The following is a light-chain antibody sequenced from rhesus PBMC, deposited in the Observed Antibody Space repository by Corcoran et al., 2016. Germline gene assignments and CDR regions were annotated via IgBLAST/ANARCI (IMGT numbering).Light chain of an antibody. CDR3: MQHKALPFT. CDR1: QSLLHTNGYTF. V-gene: IGKV2-61*01. CDR2: GGS. J-gene: IGKJ3*01. Sequence: DVVMTQTPLSLPVIPGQPASISCRASQSLLHTNGYTFLYWYLQKPGQSPQLLIYGGSTRASGVPVRFRGSGSGTDFTLKISKVEAEDFGIYHCMQHKALPFTFGPGTKLDIK.